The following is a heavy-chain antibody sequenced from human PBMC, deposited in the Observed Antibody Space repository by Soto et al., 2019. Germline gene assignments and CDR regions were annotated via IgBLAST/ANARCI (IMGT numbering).Heavy chain of an antibody. Sequence: DVQLVESGGGLVQTGGSLRLSCAVSGFTFSNYEMNWVRQATGKGLEWVAYISSSGSTRFYADSVKGRFTISRDNAEKSLYLQMNTLRAEDTAVYYCARIGVVESRSLDYWGQGTLVTVTS. CDR3: ARIGVVESRSLDY. D-gene: IGHD3-16*01. CDR1: GFTFSNYE. J-gene: IGHJ4*02. CDR2: ISSSGSTR. V-gene: IGHV3-48*03.